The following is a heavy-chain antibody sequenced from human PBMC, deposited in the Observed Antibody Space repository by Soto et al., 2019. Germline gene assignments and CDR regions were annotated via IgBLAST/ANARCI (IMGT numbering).Heavy chain of an antibody. J-gene: IGHJ5*02. CDR1: GGSISSYY. CDR3: ARASSEYSFDP. D-gene: IGHD6-25*01. V-gene: IGHV4-59*08. CDR2: IYYSGST. Sequence: SETLSLTCTVSGGSISSYYWSWIRQPPGKGLEWIGYIYYSGSTNYNPSLKSRVTISVDTSKNQFSLKLSSVTAADTAVYYCARASSEYSFDPWGQGTLVTVSS.